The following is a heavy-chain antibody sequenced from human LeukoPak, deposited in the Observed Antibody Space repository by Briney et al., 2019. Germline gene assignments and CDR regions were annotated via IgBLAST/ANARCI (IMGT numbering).Heavy chain of an antibody. Sequence: ASVKDSCKASGYTFTGYYMHWVRQAPGQGLEWMGWINPNSGGTNYAQKFQGRVTMTRDTSISAAYMELSRLRSDDTAVYYCARDPAASRNNWFDPWGQGTLVTVSS. CDR2: INPNSGGT. CDR1: GYTFTGYY. CDR3: ARDPAASRNNWFDP. D-gene: IGHD2-2*01. J-gene: IGHJ5*02. V-gene: IGHV1-2*02.